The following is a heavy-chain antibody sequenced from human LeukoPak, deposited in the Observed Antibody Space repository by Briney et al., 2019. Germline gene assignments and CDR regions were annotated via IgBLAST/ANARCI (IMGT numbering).Heavy chain of an antibody. CDR3: AREVEEVPAAMGVYYYYYMDV. CDR2: INGDGRRA. V-gene: IGHV3-74*01. CDR1: GLTFSSYW. J-gene: IGHJ6*03. Sequence: PGGSLRLSCAASGLTFSSYWMHWVRQAPGKGLVWVSRINGDGRRANYAESVKGRFTISRDNAKNTLYLQMNSLRAEDTAVYYCAREVEEVPAAMGVYYYYYMDVWGKGTSVTVSS. D-gene: IGHD2-2*01.